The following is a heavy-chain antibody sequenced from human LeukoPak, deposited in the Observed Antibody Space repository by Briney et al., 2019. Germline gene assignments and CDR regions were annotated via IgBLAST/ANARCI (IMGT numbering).Heavy chain of an antibody. CDR2: MYYTGST. D-gene: IGHD3-10*01. V-gene: IGHV4-59*01. CDR3: ARGGEFFRGASFDY. J-gene: IGHJ4*02. Sequence: PSETLSLTCTVSGGSISSYYWSWIRQPPGKGLECIGYMYYTGSTNYNPSLKSRVTISVDTSKNQFSLKLTSVTAADTAVYYWARGGEFFRGASFDYWGQGRLVTVSS. CDR1: GGSISSYY.